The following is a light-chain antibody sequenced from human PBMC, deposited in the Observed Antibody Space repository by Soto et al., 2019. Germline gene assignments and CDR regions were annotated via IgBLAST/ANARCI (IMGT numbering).Light chain of an antibody. CDR3: QQRSNWPSIT. CDR2: DAS. J-gene: IGKJ5*01. Sequence: EIGLTQSPATLSLSPGERATLSCRASQSVSSYLAWYQQKPGQAPRLLIYDASNRATGIPARFSGSGPGTDFTLTINSLEPEDFAVYYCQQRSNWPSITFGQGTRLEIK. V-gene: IGKV3-11*01. CDR1: QSVSSY.